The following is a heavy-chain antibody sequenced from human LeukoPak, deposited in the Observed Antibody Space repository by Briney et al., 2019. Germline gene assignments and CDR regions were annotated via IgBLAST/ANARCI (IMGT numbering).Heavy chain of an antibody. CDR2: IYYSGST. CDR3: ASGDSGYSGYDRTYYFDY. Sequence: SETLSLTCTVSGGSISSSSYYWGWIRQPPGKGLEWIGCIYYSGSTYYNPSLKSRVTISVDTSKNQFSLKLSSVTAADTAVYYCASGDSGYSGYDRTYYFDYWGQGTPVTVSS. J-gene: IGHJ4*02. CDR1: GGSISSSSYY. D-gene: IGHD5-12*01. V-gene: IGHV4-39*01.